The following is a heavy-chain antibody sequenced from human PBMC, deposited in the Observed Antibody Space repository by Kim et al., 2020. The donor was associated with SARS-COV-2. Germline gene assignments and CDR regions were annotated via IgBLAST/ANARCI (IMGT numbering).Heavy chain of an antibody. J-gene: IGHJ4*02. D-gene: IGHD1-7*01. CDR1: GDSISSRSYY. CDR2: IYYSGST. Sequence: SETLSLTCTVSGDSISSRSYYWGWIRQPPGKGLEWIGSIYYSGSTYYSPSLKIRVTISIDTSENRFSLKLTYVTAADTAVYYCARGTQSGTTSLTFWGQGTLVTVSS. V-gene: IGHV4-39*01. CDR3: ARGTQSGTTSLTF.